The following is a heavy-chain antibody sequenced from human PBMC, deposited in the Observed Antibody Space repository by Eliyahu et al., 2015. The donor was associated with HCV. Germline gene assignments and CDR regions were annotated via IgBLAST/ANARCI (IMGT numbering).Heavy chain of an antibody. D-gene: IGHD4-17*01. CDR3: ARLETTGGLFDP. V-gene: IGHV5-51*01. J-gene: IGHJ5*02. Sequence: IYPGDSDTRYSPSFQGQVTISADKSISTAYLQWSSLKASDTAMYYCARLETTGGLFDPWGQGTLVTVSS. CDR2: IYPGDSDT.